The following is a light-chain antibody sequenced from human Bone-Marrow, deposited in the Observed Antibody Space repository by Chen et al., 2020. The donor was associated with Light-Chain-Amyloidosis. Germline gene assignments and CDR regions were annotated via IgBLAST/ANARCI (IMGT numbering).Light chain of an antibody. J-gene: IGLJ2*01. CDR3: QSYDRTLSVV. CDR1: ISNIGEGYD. V-gene: IGLV1-40*01. CDR2: GNN. Sequence: QSELTQPPSVSGAPGPRVTISCTGSISNIGEGYDVHWYQHLPGTAPKLLIYGNNNRPSGVPDRFSGTKSGTSASLAITGLQADDEADYYCQSYDRTLSVVFGGGTKLTVL.